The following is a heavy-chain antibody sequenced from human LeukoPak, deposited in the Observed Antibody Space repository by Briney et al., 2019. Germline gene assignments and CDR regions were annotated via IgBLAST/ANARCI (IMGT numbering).Heavy chain of an antibody. CDR2: IYYSGST. Sequence: SETLSLTCTVSGYSISSGYYWGWIRQPPGKGLEWIGSIYYSGSTYYNPSLKSRVTISVDTSKNQFSLKLSSVTAADTAVYYCAREIAVAGFDLWSNYCYYMDVWGKGTTVTVSS. V-gene: IGHV4-38-2*02. CDR1: GYSISSGYY. D-gene: IGHD6-19*01. J-gene: IGHJ6*03. CDR3: AREIAVAGFDLWSNYCYYMDV.